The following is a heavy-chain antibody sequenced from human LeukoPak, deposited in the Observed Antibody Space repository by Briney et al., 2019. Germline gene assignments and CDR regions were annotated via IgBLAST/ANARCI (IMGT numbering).Heavy chain of an antibody. Sequence: PGGSLRLSCAASGFTFSTYWMHWVRQAPGKGLVWLSRINTDGSTTTYADSVKGRFTNSRDNAKNTLYPQVDSLRAEDTAMYYCARGGVGSPTVDYWGQGTLVTLSS. V-gene: IGHV3-74*01. J-gene: IGHJ4*02. CDR3: ARGGVGSPTVDY. CDR1: GFTFSTYW. CDR2: INTDGSTT. D-gene: IGHD1-26*01.